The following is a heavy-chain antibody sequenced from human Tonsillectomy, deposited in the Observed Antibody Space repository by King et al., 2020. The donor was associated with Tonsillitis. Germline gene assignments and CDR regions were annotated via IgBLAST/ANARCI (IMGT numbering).Heavy chain of an antibody. D-gene: IGHD5-12*01. CDR3: AWGLLSQWLEPYYFDY. V-gene: IGHV1-2*02. CDR1: GYTFTDYY. J-gene: IGHJ4*02. Sequence: VQLVESGAEVKKPGASVKVSCKASGYTFTDYYVHWVRQAPGQGLEWMGWINPNSGGTNYAQKFQDRVTMTGDMSISTAYMELTRLRSDDTAVYYCAWGLLSQWLEPYYFDYWGQGTLVTVSS. CDR2: INPNSGGT.